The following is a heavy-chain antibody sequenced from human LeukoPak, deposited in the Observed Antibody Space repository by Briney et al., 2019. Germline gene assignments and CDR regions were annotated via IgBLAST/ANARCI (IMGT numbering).Heavy chain of an antibody. Sequence: ASVKVSCKASGYTFTGYYMHWVRQAPGQGLEWMGWINPNSGGTNYAQKFQGWVTMTRDTSICTAYMELSRLRSDDTAVYYCARDDYSSPSGHYWGQGTLVTVSS. CDR2: INPNSGGT. CDR1: GYTFTGYY. V-gene: IGHV1-2*04. J-gene: IGHJ4*02. D-gene: IGHD4-11*01. CDR3: ARDDYSSPSGHY.